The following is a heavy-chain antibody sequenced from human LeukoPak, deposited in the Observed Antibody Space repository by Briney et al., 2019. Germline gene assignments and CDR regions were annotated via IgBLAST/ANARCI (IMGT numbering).Heavy chain of an antibody. V-gene: IGHV3-21*01. CDR1: GFTFSSYS. CDR3: ARFPPSSSWSNY. Sequence: GGSLRLSCAASGFTFSSYSMNWVRQAPGKGLEWVSSISSSSSYIYYADSVKGRFTISRDNAKNSLYLQMNSLRAEDTAVYYCARFPPSSSWSNYWGQGTLVTVSS. D-gene: IGHD6-13*01. CDR2: ISSSSSYI. J-gene: IGHJ4*02.